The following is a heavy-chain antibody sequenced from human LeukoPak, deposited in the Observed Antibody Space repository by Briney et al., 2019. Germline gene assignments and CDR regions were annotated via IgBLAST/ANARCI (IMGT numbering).Heavy chain of an antibody. CDR1: GGSISSYY. CDR3: ASERASWNTNWFDP. D-gene: IGHD1/OR15-1a*01. CDR2: IYTSGST. V-gene: IGHV4-4*07. Sequence: SETLSLTCTVSGGSISSYYWSWIRQPAGKGLEWIGRIYTSGSTNYNPSLKSRVTMSVDTSKNQFSLKLSSVTAADTAVYYCASERASWNTNWFDPWGQGTLVTVSS. J-gene: IGHJ5*02.